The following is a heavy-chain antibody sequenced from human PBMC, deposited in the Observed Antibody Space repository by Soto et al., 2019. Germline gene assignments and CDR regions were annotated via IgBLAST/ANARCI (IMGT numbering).Heavy chain of an antibody. CDR2: IYSGGST. J-gene: IGHJ2*01. Sequence: EVQLVESGGGLVQPGGSLRLSCAASGFTVSSNYMSWVRQAQGKGLEWVSVIYSGGSTYYADSVKGRFTISRDNSKNTLYLQMNSLRAEDTAVYYCARVAPEYAPLPRDLFRNRPEGYWYFDLWGRGTLVTVSS. D-gene: IGHD1-1*01. V-gene: IGHV3-66*01. CDR1: GFTVSSNY. CDR3: ARVAPEYAPLPRDLFRNRPEGYWYFDL.